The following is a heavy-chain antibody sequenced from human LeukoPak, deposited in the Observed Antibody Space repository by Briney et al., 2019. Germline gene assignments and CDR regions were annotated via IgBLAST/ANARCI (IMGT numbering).Heavy chain of an antibody. Sequence: GGSLRLSCAASGFTFSSYGMHWVRQAPGKGLEWVAVISYDGSNKYYADSVKGRFTISRDNSKNTLYLQMNSLRAEDTAVYYCAKDPYRSGWLCDYWGQGTLVTVSS. D-gene: IGHD6-19*01. CDR1: GFTFSSYG. V-gene: IGHV3-30*18. J-gene: IGHJ4*02. CDR2: ISYDGSNK. CDR3: AKDPYRSGWLCDY.